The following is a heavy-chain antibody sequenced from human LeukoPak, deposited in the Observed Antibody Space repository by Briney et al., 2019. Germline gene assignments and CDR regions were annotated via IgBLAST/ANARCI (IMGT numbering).Heavy chain of an antibody. J-gene: IGHJ4*02. V-gene: IGHV1-46*01. CDR1: GYTFTSYF. Sequence: GASVKVSCKASGYTFTSYFMHWVRQAPGQGLEWMGIVNPSGGTTSYAQKFQGRVTMTRDMSTSTVYMELSSLRSEDTAVYYCARDLPPEVATNRYDYWGQGTLVTVSS. CDR2: VNPSGGTT. D-gene: IGHD5-24*01. CDR3: ARDLPPEVATNRYDY.